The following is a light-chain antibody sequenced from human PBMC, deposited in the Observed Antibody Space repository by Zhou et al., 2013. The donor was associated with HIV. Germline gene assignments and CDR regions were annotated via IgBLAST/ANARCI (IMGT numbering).Light chain of an antibody. CDR2: AAS. Sequence: DIQMTQSPSSLSASVGDRVAITCRASQSIRTYLNWYQQKPGKAPKLLISAASSLQTGVPSRFSGSGSGTDFTLSISSLQPEDYATYYCQQSYHVPPVTFGQGTKLEMK. CDR1: QSIRTY. J-gene: IGKJ2*01. CDR3: QQSYHVPPVT. V-gene: IGKV1-39*01.